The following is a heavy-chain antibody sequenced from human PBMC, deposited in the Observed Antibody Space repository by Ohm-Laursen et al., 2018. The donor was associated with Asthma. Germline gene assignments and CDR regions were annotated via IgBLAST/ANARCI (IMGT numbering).Heavy chain of an antibody. V-gene: IGHV3-30-3*01. CDR2: ISSDGSNR. J-gene: IGHJ6*02. CDR1: GFTFSSYA. CDR3: ARDLGYCTSTSPCYGMDV. Sequence: SLRLSCTASGFTFSSYAMHWVRQAPGKGLEWEWVAVISSDGSNRYYPDSVKGRFTISRDNSRNTLYLQTSSLRAEDTAVYHCARDLGYCTSTSPCYGMDVWGQGTTVTVSS. D-gene: IGHD2-2*01.